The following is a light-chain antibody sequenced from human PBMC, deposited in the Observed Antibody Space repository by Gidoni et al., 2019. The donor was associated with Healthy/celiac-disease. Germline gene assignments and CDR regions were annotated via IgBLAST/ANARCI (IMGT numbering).Light chain of an antibody. Sequence: VLTQSPGTLSLSPGERAALSGRASQSVSSSYLAWHQQKPGQAPRLLIDGASSRATGIPDRCSGSGSGTDFTLTISRLEPEDFAVYYCQQYGSSPYTFGQGTKLEIK. V-gene: IGKV3-20*01. CDR3: QQYGSSPYT. CDR1: QSVSSSY. CDR2: GAS. J-gene: IGKJ2*01.